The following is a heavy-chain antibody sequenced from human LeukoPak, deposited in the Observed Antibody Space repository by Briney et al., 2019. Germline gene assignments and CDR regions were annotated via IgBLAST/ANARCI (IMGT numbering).Heavy chain of an antibody. CDR3: ARGQTRGYYLRYYFDH. D-gene: IGHD3-22*01. V-gene: IGHV4-59*01. Sequence: PSETLSLTCNVSGGSISSYYWSWIRQSPGKGLEWIGYIYYSGSTNYNPSLKSRVTISVDTSKNQFSLRLSSVTAADTAVYYCARGQTRGYYLRYYFDHWGQGTLVTVSS. CDR2: IYYSGST. CDR1: GGSISSYY. J-gene: IGHJ4*02.